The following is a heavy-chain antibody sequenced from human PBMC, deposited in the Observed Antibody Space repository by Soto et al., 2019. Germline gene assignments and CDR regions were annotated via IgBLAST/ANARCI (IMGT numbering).Heavy chain of an antibody. J-gene: IGHJ3*02. CDR1: GFTFSSYS. CDR3: AEPPVGIVVVPAARKEGFDI. Sequence: GGSLSLSCAASGFTFSSYSMNWVRHAPGKGLEWVSSISSSSSYIYYADSVKGRFTISRDNAKHSLYLQMNVRRAEDTAVYYCAEPPVGIVVVPAARKEGFDIWGQGTMVTVPS. D-gene: IGHD2-2*03. CDR2: ISSSSSYI. V-gene: IGHV3-21*01.